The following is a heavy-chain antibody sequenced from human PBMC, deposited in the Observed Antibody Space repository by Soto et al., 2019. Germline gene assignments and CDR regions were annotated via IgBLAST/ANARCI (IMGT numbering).Heavy chain of an antibody. D-gene: IGHD7-27*01. CDR2: IYYSGST. CDR1: GGSSISYY. CDR3: ARRWGYSFDY. Sequence: PLETHSLTSTVSGGSSISYYWGWIRRPPGKGLEWIGSIYYSGSTYYNPSLKSRVTISVDTSKNQFSLKLSSVTAADTAVYYCARRWGYSFDYWGQGTLVTVSS. V-gene: IGHV4-39*01. J-gene: IGHJ4*02.